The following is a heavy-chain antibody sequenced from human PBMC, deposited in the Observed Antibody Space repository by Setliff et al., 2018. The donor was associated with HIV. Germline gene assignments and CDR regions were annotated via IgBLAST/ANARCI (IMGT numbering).Heavy chain of an antibody. Sequence: GGSLRLSCAASGFTFSNYWMNWVRQAPGKGLEWVANIKQDGSEKYYVDSVKGRFTISRDNAKNTLYLQMDSLRAEDTAVYYCVRDPGGIFDAFDVWGQGTMVTVSS. CDR3: VRDPGGIFDAFDV. CDR2: IKQDGSEK. J-gene: IGHJ3*01. V-gene: IGHV3-7*01. D-gene: IGHD3-3*01. CDR1: GFTFSNYW.